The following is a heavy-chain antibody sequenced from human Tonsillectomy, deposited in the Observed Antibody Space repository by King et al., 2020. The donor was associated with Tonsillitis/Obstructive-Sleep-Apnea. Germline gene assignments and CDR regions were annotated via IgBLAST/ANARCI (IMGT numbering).Heavy chain of an antibody. CDR1: GYSFTSYW. D-gene: IGHD3-22*01. V-gene: IGHV5-51*01. CDR2: IYPGDSDT. J-gene: IGHJ3*02. CDR3: ARQAYYYDSSGYYDAFDI. Sequence: VQLVESGAEVKKPGESLKISCKGSGYSFTSYWIGWVRQMPGKGLEWMGIIYPGDSDTRYSPAFQGQVTISADKYISTAYLQWSSLKASDTAMYYCARQAYYYDSSGYYDAFDIWGQGTMVTVSS.